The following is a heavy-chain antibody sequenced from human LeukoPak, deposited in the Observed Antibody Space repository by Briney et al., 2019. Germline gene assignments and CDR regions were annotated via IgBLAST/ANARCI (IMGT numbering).Heavy chain of an antibody. CDR2: IQYSANHI. J-gene: IGHJ4*02. CDR1: GFSFSLYG. CDR3: AKMKIGDNDRFDY. V-gene: IGHV3-30*02. Sequence: GGSLPLSCAASGFSFSLYGMHWLRPAPGRALEWVAYIQYSANHIKYPDPVKGRFIISNDNSRNPLYLQIDRLTGEAPAVYCFAKMKIGDNDRFDYWGQGTLVTVSS. D-gene: IGHD2-21*01.